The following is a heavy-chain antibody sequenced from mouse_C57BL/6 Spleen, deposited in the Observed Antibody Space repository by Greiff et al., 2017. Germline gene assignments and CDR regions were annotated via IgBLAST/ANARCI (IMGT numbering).Heavy chain of an antibody. CDR3: ARSLLYYGIFYYAMDY. J-gene: IGHJ4*01. CDR2: ILPGSGST. Sequence: QVQLQQSGAELMKPGASVKLSCKATGYTFTGYWIEWVKQRPGHGLEWIGEILPGSGSTNYNEKFKGKATFTADTSSNPAYMQLSSLTTEDSAIYYCARSLLYYGIFYYAMDYWGQGTSVTVSS. CDR1: GYTFTGYW. D-gene: IGHD2-1*01. V-gene: IGHV1-9*01.